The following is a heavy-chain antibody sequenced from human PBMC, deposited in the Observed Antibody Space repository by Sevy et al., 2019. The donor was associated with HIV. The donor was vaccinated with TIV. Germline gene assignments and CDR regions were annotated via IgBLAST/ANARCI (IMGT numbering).Heavy chain of an antibody. CDR1: GFTCSSYA. V-gene: IGHV3-23*01. CDR2: ISGSGGRT. D-gene: IGHD3-10*01. Sequence: GGSLRLSCAASGFTCSSYAMSWGRQAPGKGLEWVSAISGSGGRTYDADSVKGRFTISRDNSKNTLYLQMNSLRAEDTAVYYCAKDLSYGSGSYYKPPQFDYWGQGTLVTVSS. J-gene: IGHJ4*02. CDR3: AKDLSYGSGSYYKPPQFDY.